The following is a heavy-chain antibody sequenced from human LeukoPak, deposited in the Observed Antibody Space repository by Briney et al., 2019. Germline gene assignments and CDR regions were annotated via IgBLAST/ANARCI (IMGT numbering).Heavy chain of an antibody. CDR3: ARDGATGVFET. V-gene: IGHV1-2*02. D-gene: IGHD3-3*01. CDR2: INPNSGGT. J-gene: IGHJ5*02. CDR1: GYTFTGYY. Sequence: VASVKVSCKASGYTFTGYYIHWVRQAPGQGLEWMGWINPNSGGTNYAQRFQGRVTMTRDTSISTAYMELSRLRSDDTAVYYCARDGATGVFETWGQGTLVAVSS.